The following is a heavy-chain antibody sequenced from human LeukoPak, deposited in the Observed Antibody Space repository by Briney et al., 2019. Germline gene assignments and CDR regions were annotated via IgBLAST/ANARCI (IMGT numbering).Heavy chain of an antibody. CDR3: ARHYCTNFVCYGPVNY. CDR2: IYTSGST. CDR1: GGSIRSYY. V-gene: IGHV4-4*07. J-gene: IGHJ4*02. Sequence: SETLSLTCTVSGGSIRSYYWSWIRQPAGKGLEWIGRIYTSGSTNYNPSLKSRVTMSVDTSKNQFSLKLSSVTAADTAVYYCARHYCTNFVCYGPVNYWGQGTLVTVSS. D-gene: IGHD2-8*01.